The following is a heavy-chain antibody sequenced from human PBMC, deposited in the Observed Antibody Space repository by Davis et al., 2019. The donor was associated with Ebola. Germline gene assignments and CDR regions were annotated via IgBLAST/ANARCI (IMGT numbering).Heavy chain of an antibody. Sequence: PSETLSLTCTVSGGSISSSSYYWGWIRQPPGKGLEWIGSIYYSGSTYYNPSLKSRVTISVDTSKNQFSLKLSSVTAADTAVYYCARGKYKQLALWDYYYYYMDVWGKGTTVTVSS. J-gene: IGHJ6*03. V-gene: IGHV4-39*07. CDR3: ARGKYKQLALWDYYYYYMDV. D-gene: IGHD6-6*01. CDR1: GGSISSSSYY. CDR2: IYYSGST.